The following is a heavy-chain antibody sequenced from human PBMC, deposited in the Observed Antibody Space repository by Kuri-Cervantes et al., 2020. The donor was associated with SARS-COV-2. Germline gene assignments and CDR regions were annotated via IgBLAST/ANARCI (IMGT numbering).Heavy chain of an antibody. CDR2: INHSGST. D-gene: IGHD3-10*01. Sequence: SETLSLTCTVSGGSISSSSYYWGWIRQPPGKGLEWIGEINHSGSTNYNPSLKSRVTVSVDTSKNQFSLKLSSVTASDTAMYYCARGGRAGFDYWGQGTLVTVSS. J-gene: IGHJ4*02. CDR3: ARGGRAGFDY. V-gene: IGHV4-39*07. CDR1: GGSISSSSYY.